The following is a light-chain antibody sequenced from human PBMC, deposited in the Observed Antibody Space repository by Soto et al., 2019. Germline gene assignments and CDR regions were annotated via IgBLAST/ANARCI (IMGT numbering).Light chain of an antibody. V-gene: IGLV2-14*01. CDR1: SSDVGGYNY. CDR3: SSYTSSSTLL. Sequence: QSALTQPASVSGSPGQSITISCTGTSSDVGGYNYVSWYQQHPGKAPKLMIYDVSSRPSGVSNRFSGSKSGNTASLTISGLQAEDEADYHCSSYTSSSTLLFGGGTKVTVL. CDR2: DVS. J-gene: IGLJ2*01.